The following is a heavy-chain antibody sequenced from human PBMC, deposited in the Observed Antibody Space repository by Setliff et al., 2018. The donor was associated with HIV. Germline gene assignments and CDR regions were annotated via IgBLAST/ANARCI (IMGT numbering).Heavy chain of an antibody. CDR1: GVSVGSGDYY. J-gene: IGHJ4*02. Sequence: KPSETLSVTCSVSGVSVGSGDYYWHWIRQHPEKALEWIGYIFHSGDTYYNPSLKSRISMSVDTSKNQFSLELTSLTAADTAVYYCATRPRIAARPFDYWGQGMLVTVSS. CDR3: ATRPRIAARPFDY. D-gene: IGHD6-6*01. CDR2: IFHSGDT. V-gene: IGHV4-31*03.